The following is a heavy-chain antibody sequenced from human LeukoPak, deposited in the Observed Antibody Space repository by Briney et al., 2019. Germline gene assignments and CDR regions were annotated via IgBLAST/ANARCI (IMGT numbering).Heavy chain of an antibody. D-gene: IGHD3-3*01. Sequence: GGSLRLFCAASEFSVGSNYMPWVRQAPGKGLEWVSLIYSGGSTYYADSVKGRFTISRDNSKNTLYLQMNGLRAQDTALYYCARGPLYYDFWSGYSEPFDYWGQGTLVTVSS. V-gene: IGHV3-66*01. J-gene: IGHJ4*02. CDR2: IYSGGST. CDR1: EFSVGSNY. CDR3: ARGPLYYDFWSGYSEPFDY.